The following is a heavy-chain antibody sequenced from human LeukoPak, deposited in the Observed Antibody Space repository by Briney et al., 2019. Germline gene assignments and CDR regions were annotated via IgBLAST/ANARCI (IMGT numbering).Heavy chain of an antibody. J-gene: IGHJ4*02. Sequence: PGGSLRLSCAASGFTFSNYWMHWVRQAPGKGLVWVSRINSDGGSTSYADSVKGRFTISRDNAKNSVYLQMKSLRAEDTAVYYCARDQANYFDDSGFSTYWGQGTLVTVSS. D-gene: IGHD3-22*01. CDR2: INSDGGST. CDR3: ARDQANYFDDSGFSTY. V-gene: IGHV3-74*01. CDR1: GFTFSNYW.